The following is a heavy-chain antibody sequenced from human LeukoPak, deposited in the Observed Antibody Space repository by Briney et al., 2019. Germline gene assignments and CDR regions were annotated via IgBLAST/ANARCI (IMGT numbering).Heavy chain of an antibody. CDR2: IYYSGST. CDR1: GGSISSSSYY. D-gene: IGHD6-13*01. V-gene: IGHV4-39*01. CDR3: ARGPGYSSSWYYFDY. Sequence: SETLSLTCTVSGGSISSSSYYWGWIRQPPGKGLEWIGSIYYSGSTYYNPSLKSRVTISVDTSKNQFSLKLSSVTAADTAVYCCARGPGYSSSWYYFDYWGQGTLVTVSS. J-gene: IGHJ4*02.